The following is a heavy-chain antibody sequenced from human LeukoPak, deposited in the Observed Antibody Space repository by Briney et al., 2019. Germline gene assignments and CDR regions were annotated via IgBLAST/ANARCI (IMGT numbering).Heavy chain of an antibody. V-gene: IGHV3-7*01. J-gene: IGHJ4*02. D-gene: IGHD1-1*01. Sequence: AGGSLRLSCAASGFSSSSYWMAWVRQAPGKGLEWVANINQDGSARNYVGSMKGRFTISRDNARNSLHLQMNSLRAEDTAVYYCATDSPETAAFDYWGQGTLVTASS. CDR3: ATDSPETAAFDY. CDR1: GFSSSSYW. CDR2: INQDGSAR.